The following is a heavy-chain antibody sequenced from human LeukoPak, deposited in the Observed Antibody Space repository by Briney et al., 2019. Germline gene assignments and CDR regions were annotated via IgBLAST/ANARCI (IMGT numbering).Heavy chain of an antibody. CDR3: ARGNVGVPAAIAGTNYYYGMDV. D-gene: IGHD2-2*02. CDR2: IIPIFGTA. Sequence: ASVKVSFKVSGGTFSGYAISWVRQAPGQGLEWVGGIIPIFGTANYAQKFQGRVTITADESTSTAYMELSSLRSEDTAVYCCARGNVGVPAAIAGTNYYYGMDVWGQGTTVTVSS. CDR1: GGTFSGYA. V-gene: IGHV1-69*13. J-gene: IGHJ6*02.